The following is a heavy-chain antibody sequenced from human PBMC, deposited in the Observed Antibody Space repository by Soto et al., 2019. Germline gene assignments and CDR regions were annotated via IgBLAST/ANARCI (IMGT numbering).Heavy chain of an antibody. D-gene: IGHD1-7*01. Sequence: SETLSLTCTVSGGSISSYRWSWIRQPAGKGLEWIFRLNNYGNTHYKRSLKSRVTVSVETSRNQFFLTLRSVTAADSAVYHCGRESGETWDYEAXWGQGTPFTLSX. CDR3: GRESGETWDYEAX. CDR1: GGSISSYR. V-gene: IGHV4-4*07. J-gene: IGHJ4*02. CDR2: LNNYGNT.